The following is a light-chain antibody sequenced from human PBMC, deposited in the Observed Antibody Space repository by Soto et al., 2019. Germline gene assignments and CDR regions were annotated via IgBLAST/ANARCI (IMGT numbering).Light chain of an antibody. J-gene: IGKJ1*01. CDR3: LQYNNWPPWT. CDR1: QSVSNN. V-gene: IGKV3-15*01. Sequence: ILMTQSPATLSVSPGERATLSCRASQSVSNNLAWYQQKPGQAPRLLIYDASTRATGIPARFSGSGSGTEFTLTIGGLQSEDFAVYFCLQYNNWPPWTFGQGTKVEIK. CDR2: DAS.